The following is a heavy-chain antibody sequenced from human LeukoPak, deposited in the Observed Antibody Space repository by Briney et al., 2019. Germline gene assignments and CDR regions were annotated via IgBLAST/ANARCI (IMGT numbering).Heavy chain of an antibody. D-gene: IGHD3-22*01. Sequence: SVKVSCKASGGTFSSYAISWVRQAPGQGLEWMGGIIPIFGTANYAQKFQGRVTITTDESTSTAYMELSSLRSEDTAVYYCTAGDSSPLLGAYWGQGTLVTVSS. CDR3: TAGDSSPLLGAY. CDR1: GGTFSSYA. J-gene: IGHJ4*02. V-gene: IGHV1-69*05. CDR2: IIPIFGTA.